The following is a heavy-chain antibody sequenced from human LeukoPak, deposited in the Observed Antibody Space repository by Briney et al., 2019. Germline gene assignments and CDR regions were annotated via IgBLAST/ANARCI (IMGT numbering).Heavy chain of an antibody. J-gene: IGHJ4*02. CDR1: GYTFTSYY. V-gene: IGHV1-46*01. CDR3: ARNTPNYDSSGYYGVDY. Sequence: ASVKVSCKASGYTFTSYYMHWVRQAPGQGLEWMRIIDPSGGSTSYAQKFQGRVTMTRDMSTSTVYMELSSLRSEDTDVYYCARNTPNYDSSGYYGVDYWGQGTLVTVSS. D-gene: IGHD3-22*01. CDR2: IDPSGGST.